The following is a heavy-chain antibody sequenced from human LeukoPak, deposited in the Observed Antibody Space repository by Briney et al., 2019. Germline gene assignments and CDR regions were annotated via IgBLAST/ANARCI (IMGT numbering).Heavy chain of an antibody. CDR2: ISSSSSYI. Sequence: PGESLKISCAASGFTFSSYSMNWVRQAPGKGLEWVSSISSSSSYIYYADSVKGRFTISRDNAKNSLYLQMNSLRAEDTAVYYCASSDYGFVRTVRYWGQGTLVTVSS. D-gene: IGHD4-17*01. CDR3: ASSDYGFVRTVRY. V-gene: IGHV3-21*01. CDR1: GFTFSSYS. J-gene: IGHJ4*02.